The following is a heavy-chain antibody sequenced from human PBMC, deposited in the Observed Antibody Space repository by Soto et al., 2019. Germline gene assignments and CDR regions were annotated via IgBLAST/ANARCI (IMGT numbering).Heavy chain of an antibody. J-gene: IGHJ4*02. CDR1: GGSVSSGGYF. CDR3: ARGPSADKIDF. CDR2: IYNSGST. D-gene: IGHD3-3*01. Sequence: QVQLQESGPGLVEPSQTLSLTCTVSGGSVSSGGYFWSWIRQPPGEGLEWIGHIYNSGSTYSNPSRRGRVTISVHTSKSQFSLKLSSVTAADTAVYYCARGPSADKIDFWGQGTLVTVSS. V-gene: IGHV4-30-4*01.